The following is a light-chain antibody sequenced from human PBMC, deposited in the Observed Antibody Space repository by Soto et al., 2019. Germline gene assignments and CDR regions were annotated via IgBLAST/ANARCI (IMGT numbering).Light chain of an antibody. CDR3: QQRSNWPLT. CDR2: DAS. Sequence: EIVMTQSPGTLSVSPGERATLFCRASQSVRSSLAWYQQKPGQAPRLFIYDASTRATGIPARFSGSGSGTDFTLTISSLEPEDFAVYYCQQRSNWPLTFGQGTRLEIK. J-gene: IGKJ5*01. CDR1: QSVRSS. V-gene: IGKV3-11*01.